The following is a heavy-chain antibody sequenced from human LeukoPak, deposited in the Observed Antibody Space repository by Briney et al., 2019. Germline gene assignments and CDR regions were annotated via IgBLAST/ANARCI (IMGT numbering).Heavy chain of an antibody. Sequence: PGGSLRLSCAACGFTFSSYWMHWVRQVPGKGLVWVSRINTDESSTTYADSVKGRFTISRDNAKNTLYLQMNSLRAEDTAVYYCARGTTGYNYGYLDYWGQGTLVTVSS. CDR3: ARGTTGYNYGYLDY. J-gene: IGHJ4*02. CDR1: GFTFSSYW. D-gene: IGHD5-24*01. CDR2: INTDESST. V-gene: IGHV3-74*01.